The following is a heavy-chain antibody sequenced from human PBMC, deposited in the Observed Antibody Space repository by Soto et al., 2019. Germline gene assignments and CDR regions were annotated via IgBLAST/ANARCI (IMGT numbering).Heavy chain of an antibody. V-gene: IGHV4-59*08. CDR2: IYYRGST. CDR3: ARHPSASGDAFDI. Sequence: PSETLSLTCTVSGGSISSYYWSWIRQPPGKGLEWIGYIYYRGSTNYIPSLKSRVTMSVDTSNNQFSLILSSVTAADTAVYYCARHPSASGDAFDIWGQGTMVTVSS. D-gene: IGHD6-13*01. CDR1: GGSISSYY. J-gene: IGHJ3*02.